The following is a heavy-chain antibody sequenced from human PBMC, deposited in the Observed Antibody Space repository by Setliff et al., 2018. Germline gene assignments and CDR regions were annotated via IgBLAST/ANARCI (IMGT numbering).Heavy chain of an antibody. CDR3: AREGLIADTTYYYYYYMDV. J-gene: IGHJ6*03. CDR2: IIPIFGTA. D-gene: IGHD2-21*01. Sequence: SVQVSCKASGGTFSSYAISWVRQAPGQGLEWMGRIIPIFGTANYAQKFQGRVTITADKSTSTAYMELSSLRSEDTAVYYCAREGLIADTTYYYYYYMDVWGKGTTVTVSS. V-gene: IGHV1-69*06. CDR1: GGTFSSYA.